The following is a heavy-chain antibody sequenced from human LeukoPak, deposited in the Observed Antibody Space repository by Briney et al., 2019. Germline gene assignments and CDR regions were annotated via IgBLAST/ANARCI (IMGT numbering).Heavy chain of an antibody. V-gene: IGHV3-30*02. D-gene: IGHD5-18*01. CDR2: IRYDGSKK. J-gene: IGHJ4*02. CDR1: GFSFSSYG. Sequence: PGESLKISCAASGFSFSSYGMHWVRQAPGKGLEWVAFIRYDGSKKNYADSVKGRFTISRDNSKNTLYLQMNSLRAEDTALYYCAKVGIDTPDSDYWGQGTLVTVSS. CDR3: AKVGIDTPDSDY.